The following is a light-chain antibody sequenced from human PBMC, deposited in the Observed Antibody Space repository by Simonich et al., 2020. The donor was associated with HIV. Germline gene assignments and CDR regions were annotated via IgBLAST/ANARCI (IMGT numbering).Light chain of an antibody. V-gene: IGLV3-1*01. CDR2: QDS. CDR1: KLGDKY. Sequence: SYELTQTPSVSVSPGQTASITCSGDKLGDKYACWYQQKPGQSPVLVIYQDSKRPSGIPERFSCSNSGNTATLTISGIQAMDEADYYCQAWDSRTGVFGGGTKLTVL. J-gene: IGLJ3*02. CDR3: QAWDSRTGV.